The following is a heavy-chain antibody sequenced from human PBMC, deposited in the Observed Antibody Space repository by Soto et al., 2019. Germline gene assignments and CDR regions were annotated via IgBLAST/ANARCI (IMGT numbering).Heavy chain of an antibody. V-gene: IGHV3-23*01. J-gene: IGHJ4*02. Sequence: XGSLRLSCAASGFTLSSYAMSWVRQAPGKGLEWVSAISGSGGSTYYADSVKGRFTISRDNSKNTLYLQMNSLRAEDTAVYYCAKSLLRITMIVVVTQGGYFDYWGQGTLVTVSS. CDR1: GFTLSSYA. CDR3: AKSLLRITMIVVVTQGGYFDY. D-gene: IGHD3-22*01. CDR2: ISGSGGST.